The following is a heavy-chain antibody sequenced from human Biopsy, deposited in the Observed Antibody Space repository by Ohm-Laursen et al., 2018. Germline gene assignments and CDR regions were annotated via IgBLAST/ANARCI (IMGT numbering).Heavy chain of an antibody. Sequence: PSDTLSLTCRVSGGSVRGYYWSWIRQSSGTGLAWTGHIFDDGATNYSPSPSLQGRVTLSIDTSENTFSLTLTSLTRADTGVYYCARVRGSGFFAFDIWGRGTTVSVSS. J-gene: IGHJ3*02. CDR2: IFDDGAT. D-gene: IGHD3-3*01. CDR1: GGSVRGYY. CDR3: ARVRGSGFFAFDI. V-gene: IGHV4-59*02.